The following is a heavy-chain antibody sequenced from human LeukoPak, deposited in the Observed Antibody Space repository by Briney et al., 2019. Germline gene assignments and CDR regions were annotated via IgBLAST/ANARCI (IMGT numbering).Heavy chain of an antibody. CDR3: ARYFSGKTLDY. CDR2: IYYTGST. Sequence: SETLSLTCTVSGVSISTYYWSWIRQPPGKGLEWIAYIYYTGSTNYNPSLKSRVTISVDTSKNQFSLKLSSVTAADTAVYYCARYFSGKTLDYWGQGTLVTASS. D-gene: IGHD1-26*01. CDR1: GVSISTYY. V-gene: IGHV4-59*01. J-gene: IGHJ4*02.